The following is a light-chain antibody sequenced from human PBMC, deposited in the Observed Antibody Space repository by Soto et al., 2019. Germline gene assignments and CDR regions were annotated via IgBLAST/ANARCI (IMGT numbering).Light chain of an antibody. CDR2: EAS. CDR1: SSNIGSNY. J-gene: IGLJ1*01. CDR3: CSYAGTYTGV. V-gene: IGLV2-18*02. Sequence: QSVLIQPPSASGTPGQRVTISCSGSSSNIGSNYVSWYQQPPGTAPKLIIYEASNRPSGVPDRFSGSKSGNTASLTISGLQAADEADYYCCSYAGTYTGVFGTGTKVTVL.